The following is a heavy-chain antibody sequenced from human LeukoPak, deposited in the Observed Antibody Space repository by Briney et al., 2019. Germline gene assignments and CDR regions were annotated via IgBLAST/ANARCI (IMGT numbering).Heavy chain of an antibody. D-gene: IGHD1-7*01. J-gene: IGHJ4*02. CDR3: AKGTRGRTTANIDY. Sequence: GGSLRLSCAASGFTFSSHAMSWVRQAPGKGLEWVSAISGSGGSTYYADSVKGRFTISRDNSKNTLYLQMNSLRAEDTAVYYCAKGTRGRTTANIDYWGQGTLVTVSS. CDR1: GFTFSSHA. V-gene: IGHV3-23*01. CDR2: ISGSGGST.